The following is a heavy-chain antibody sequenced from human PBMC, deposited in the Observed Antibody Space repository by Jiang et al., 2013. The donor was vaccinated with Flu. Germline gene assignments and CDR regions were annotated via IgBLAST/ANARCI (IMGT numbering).Heavy chain of an antibody. CDR3: ARGSVRRRQLGADAFDI. Sequence: SGFTFSSYAMHWVRQAPGKGLEWVAVISYDGSNKYYADSVKGRFTISRDNSKNTLYLQMNSLRAEDTAVYYCARGSVRRRQLGADAFDIWGQGTMVTVSS. CDR2: ISYDGSNK. J-gene: IGHJ3*02. D-gene: IGHD6-6*01. V-gene: IGHV3-30-3*01. CDR1: GFTFSSYA.